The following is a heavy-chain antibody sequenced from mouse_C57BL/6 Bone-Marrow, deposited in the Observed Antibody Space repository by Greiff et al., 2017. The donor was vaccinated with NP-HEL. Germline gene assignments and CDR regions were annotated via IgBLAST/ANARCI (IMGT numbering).Heavy chain of an antibody. CDR1: GFNIKDDY. V-gene: IGHV14-4*01. CDR2: IDPENGDT. CDR3: TLITTVVVDY. D-gene: IGHD1-1*01. Sequence: EVQLQQSGAELVRPGASVKLSCTASGFNIKDDYMHWVKQRPEQGLEWIGWIDPENGDTEYASKFQGKATITADTSSNTAYLQLSSLTSEDTAVYYCTLITTVVVDYWDQGTTLTVSS. J-gene: IGHJ2*01.